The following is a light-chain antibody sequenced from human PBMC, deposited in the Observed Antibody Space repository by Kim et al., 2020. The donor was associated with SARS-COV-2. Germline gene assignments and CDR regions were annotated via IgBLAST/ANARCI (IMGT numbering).Light chain of an antibody. CDR2: GAS. CDR1: ESVRNN. V-gene: IGKV3-15*01. CDR3: HQYSMWPLT. J-gene: IGKJ4*01. Sequence: VSPGERATLSCRASESVRNNLAWYQHSPGQAPRLLIYGASNRATGVPARFSGSGSGTEFTLTISSLQSEDLAVYYCHQYSMWPLTFGGGTKVDIK.